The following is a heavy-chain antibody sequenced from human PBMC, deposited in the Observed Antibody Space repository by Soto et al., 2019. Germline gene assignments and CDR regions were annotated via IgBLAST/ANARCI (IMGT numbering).Heavy chain of an antibody. D-gene: IGHD3-22*01. CDR3: ATVVSASWDSSDYSIDS. CDR2: FDPEDGET. V-gene: IGHV1-24*01. J-gene: IGHJ4*02. Sequence: ASVKVSCKVSGYTLTEFSLNWVRQAPGKGLEWMGGFDPEDGETIYAQKFQGRVTMTEDTSTDTAYMELSSLRSEDTAVYYCATVVSASWDSSDYSIDSWGQGTLVTVSS. CDR1: GYTLTEFS.